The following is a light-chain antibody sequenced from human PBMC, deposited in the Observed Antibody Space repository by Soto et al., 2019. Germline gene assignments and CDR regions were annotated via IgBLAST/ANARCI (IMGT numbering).Light chain of an antibody. Sequence: QSVLTQPRSVSVSPGQSVTISCTGTSSDVGGYKYVSWYQQKPGKAPKLIIYGVSRWPSGVPNRFSGSKSGNRASLTISGLQAEDEGDYYCCSYAGGPEVFGTGTKVTVL. CDR3: CSYAGGPEV. CDR1: SSDVGGYKY. CDR2: GVS. V-gene: IGLV2-11*01. J-gene: IGLJ1*01.